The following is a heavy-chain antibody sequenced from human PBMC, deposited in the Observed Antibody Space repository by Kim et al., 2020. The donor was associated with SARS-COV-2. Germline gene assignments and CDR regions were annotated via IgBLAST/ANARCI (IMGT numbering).Heavy chain of an antibody. J-gene: IGHJ6*02. CDR2: INHSGST. CDR3: ARGRVAAAGYYYYYGMDV. V-gene: IGHV4-34*01. CDR1: GGSFSGYY. D-gene: IGHD6-13*01. Sequence: SETLSLTCAVYGGSFSGYYWSWIRQPPGKGLEWIGEINHSGSTNYNPSLKSRVTISVDTSKNQFSLKLSSVTAADTAVYYCARGRVAAAGYYYYYGMDVWGQGTTVTVSS.